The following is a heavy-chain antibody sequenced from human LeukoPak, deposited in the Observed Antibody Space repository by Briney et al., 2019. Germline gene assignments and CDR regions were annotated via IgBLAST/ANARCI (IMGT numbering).Heavy chain of an antibody. CDR1: GGSISSYY. CDR2: IYYSGST. CDR3: ARRCSDSSGYPRDAFDI. Sequence: SETLSLTCTVSGGSISSYYWSWIRQPPGKGLEWIGYIYYSGSTNYNPSLKSRVTISVDTSKNQFSLKLSSVTAADTAVYYCARRCSDSSGYPRDAFDIWGQGTMVTVSS. J-gene: IGHJ3*02. V-gene: IGHV4-59*01. D-gene: IGHD3-22*01.